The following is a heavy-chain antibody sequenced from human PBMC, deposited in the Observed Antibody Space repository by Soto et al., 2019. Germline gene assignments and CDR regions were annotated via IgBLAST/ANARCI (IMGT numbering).Heavy chain of an antibody. CDR1: GDTFNFYS. J-gene: IGHJ4*02. V-gene: IGHV1-69*04. Sequence: QVQLVQSGAEVKRPGSSVKVSCKASGDTFNFYSINWVRQAPGLGLEWMGRVNPILSMSNYAQRFQGRVTMTADKSTSTAYNELTGLRSEDTAIYYCATSYGSGYRAFDFWGQGALVTVSS. D-gene: IGHD3-10*01. CDR3: ATSYGSGYRAFDF. CDR2: VNPILSMS.